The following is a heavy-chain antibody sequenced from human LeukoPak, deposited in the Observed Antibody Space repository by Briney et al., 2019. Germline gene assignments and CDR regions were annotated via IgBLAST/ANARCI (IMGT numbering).Heavy chain of an antibody. D-gene: IGHD3-9*01. Sequence: ASVKVSCKASGYTFTSYYMHWVRQAPGQGLEWLGWISTYNSHTNYAHKLQGRVTMTTDTSTSTAYMELRSLRSDDTAVYYCARDGRAGYDILTGFYLGLDLWGQGTLVTVSS. CDR2: ISTYNSHT. J-gene: IGHJ5*02. V-gene: IGHV1-18*04. CDR1: GYTFTSYY. CDR3: ARDGRAGYDILTGFYLGLDL.